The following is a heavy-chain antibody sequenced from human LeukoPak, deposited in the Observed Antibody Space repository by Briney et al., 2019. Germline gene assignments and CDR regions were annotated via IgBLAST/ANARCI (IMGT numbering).Heavy chain of an antibody. D-gene: IGHD6-13*01. CDR1: GYIFTSSY. V-gene: IGHV1-46*01. J-gene: IGHJ4*02. CDR2: INPSGGST. Sequence: GASVKVSCKASGYIFTSSYIHWVRQAPGQGLEWMGMINPSGGSTSYAQKFQGRVTMTRDTSTSTVYMELSSLRSEDTAVYYCARDIAAAGTWGAYWGQGTLVTVSS. CDR3: ARDIAAAGTWGAY.